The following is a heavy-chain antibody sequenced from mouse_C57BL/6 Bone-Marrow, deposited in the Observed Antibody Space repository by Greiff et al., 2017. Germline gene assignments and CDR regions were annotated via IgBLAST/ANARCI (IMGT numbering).Heavy chain of an antibody. D-gene: IGHD1-1*01. V-gene: IGHV1-19*01. CDR2: INPYNGGT. J-gene: IGHJ1*03. Sequence: EVQLQQSGPVLVKPGASVKMSCKASGYTFTDYYMNWVKQSHGKSLEWIGVINPYNGGTSYNQKFKGKATLTVDKSSSTAYMELNSLTSEDSAVYYCAYYGSKDWYFDVWGTGTTVTVSS. CDR3: AYYGSKDWYFDV. CDR1: GYTFTDYY.